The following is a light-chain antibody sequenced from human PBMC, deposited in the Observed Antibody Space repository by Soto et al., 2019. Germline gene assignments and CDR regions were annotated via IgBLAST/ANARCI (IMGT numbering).Light chain of an antibody. V-gene: IGLV2-14*01. CDR1: SSDVGNYKY. J-gene: IGLJ1*01. Sequence: QSVLTPPASVSGSPGQSITISCTGTSSDVGNYKYVSWYQQHPGKAPKLMIYEVSNRPSGVSNRFSGSKSGNTASLTISGLQAEDEADYYCCSYAGSGTNVFGTGTKVTV. CDR2: EVS. CDR3: CSYAGSGTNV.